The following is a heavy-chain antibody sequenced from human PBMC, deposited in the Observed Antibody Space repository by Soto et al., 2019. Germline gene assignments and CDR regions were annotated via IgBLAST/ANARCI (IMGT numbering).Heavy chain of an antibody. D-gene: IGHD2-15*01. CDR1: GFTFSSYA. J-gene: IGHJ4*02. Sequence: GGSLRLSCAASGFTFSSYAMHWVRQAPGKGLEWVAVISYDGSNKYYADSVKGRFTISRDNSKNTLYLQMNSLRAEDTAVYYCARGFCSGGSCYVDTAMVSFDYWGQGTLVTVSS. CDR2: ISYDGSNK. V-gene: IGHV3-30-3*01. CDR3: ARGFCSGGSCYVDTAMVSFDY.